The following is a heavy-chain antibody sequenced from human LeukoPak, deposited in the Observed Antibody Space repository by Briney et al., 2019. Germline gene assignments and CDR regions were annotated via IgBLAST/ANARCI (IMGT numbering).Heavy chain of an antibody. CDR3: ARDYYDSSACYGFFQQ. V-gene: IGHV3-49*03. Sequence: GGSLRLSCTASGFTFGDYAMSWFRQAPGKGLEWVGFIRSNTYGGTTEYAASVKGRFTISRDDSKSIAYLQMNGLKTEDTAVYYCARDYYDSSACYGFFQQWGQGTLVTVSS. CDR1: GFTFGDYA. D-gene: IGHD3-22*01. CDR2: IRSNTYGGTT. J-gene: IGHJ1*01.